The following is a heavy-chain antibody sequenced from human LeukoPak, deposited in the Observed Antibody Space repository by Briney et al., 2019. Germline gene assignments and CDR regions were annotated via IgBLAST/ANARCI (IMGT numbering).Heavy chain of an antibody. CDR2: IYYIGNT. V-gene: IGHV4-39*07. Sequence: PSETLSLTCTVSGGSINNNLYYWGWVRQSPGKGLEWIGSIYYIGNTFYNASLRSRVSVSVHTSDNQFSLKPRSMTAADTAIYYCARGDWRYGDFDSWGRGTLVTVSS. CDR1: GGSINNNLYY. D-gene: IGHD3-9*01. CDR3: ARGDWRYGDFDS. J-gene: IGHJ4*02.